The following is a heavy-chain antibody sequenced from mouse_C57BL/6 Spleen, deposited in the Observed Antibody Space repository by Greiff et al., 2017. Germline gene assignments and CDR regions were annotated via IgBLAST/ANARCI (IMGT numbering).Heavy chain of an antibody. V-gene: IGHV6-6*01. CDR2: IRNKANNHAT. CDR1: GFTFSDSW. Sequence: EVKLEESGGGLVQPGGSMKLSCAASGFTFSDSWMDWVRQSPEKGLEWVAEIRNKANNHATYDAESVKGRFTISRDDSKSRVYLQMNSLRAEDTGIYYCTRPVTGYFDCWGQGTTLTVSS. D-gene: IGHD2-3*01. J-gene: IGHJ2*01. CDR3: TRPVTGYFDC.